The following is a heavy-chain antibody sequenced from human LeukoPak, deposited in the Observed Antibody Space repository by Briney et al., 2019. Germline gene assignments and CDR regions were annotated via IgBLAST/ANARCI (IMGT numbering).Heavy chain of an antibody. CDR3: AREYLYRYSGSYYGGGLDP. D-gene: IGHD1-26*01. Sequence: GSLGLSCAASGFTFSSYEMHWVRQAPGKGLEWVSYISGDGNHMDYADSVKGRFIISRDNAKNSLFLHMDSLRAEDTALYYCAREYLYRYSGSYYGGGLDPWGQGTLVTVSS. CDR2: ISGDGNHM. V-gene: IGHV3-48*03. J-gene: IGHJ5*02. CDR1: GFTFSSYE.